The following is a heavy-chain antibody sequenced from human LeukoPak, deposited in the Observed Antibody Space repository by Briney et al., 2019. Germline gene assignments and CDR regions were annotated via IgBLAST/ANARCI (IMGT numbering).Heavy chain of an antibody. Sequence: GGSLRLSCAASGFTFSSYAMSWVRQAPGKGLEGVSAISGSGGSTYYADSVKGRFTISRDNSKNTLYLQMNSLRVEDTAVYYCASQRSVGATYAFDIWGQGTLVTVSS. CDR2: ISGSGGST. D-gene: IGHD1-26*01. V-gene: IGHV3-23*01. J-gene: IGHJ3*02. CDR1: GFTFSSYA. CDR3: ASQRSVGATYAFDI.